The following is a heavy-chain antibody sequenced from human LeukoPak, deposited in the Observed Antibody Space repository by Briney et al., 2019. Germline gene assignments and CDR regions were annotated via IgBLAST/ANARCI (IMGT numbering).Heavy chain of an antibody. D-gene: IGHD3-3*01. Sequence: SETLSLTCAVYGGSFSGYYWSWIRQPPGKGLEWIGEINHSGGTNYNPSLKSRVTISVDTSKNQFSLKLSSVTAADTAVYYCARGPVTIFQWDYYYYMDVWGKGTTVTVSS. V-gene: IGHV4-34*01. J-gene: IGHJ6*03. CDR1: GGSFSGYY. CDR3: ARGPVTIFQWDYYYYMDV. CDR2: INHSGGT.